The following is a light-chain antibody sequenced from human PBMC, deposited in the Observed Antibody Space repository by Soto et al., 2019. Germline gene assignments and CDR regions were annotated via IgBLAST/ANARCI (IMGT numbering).Light chain of an antibody. CDR1: ESINGRY. V-gene: IGKV3-20*01. CDR3: QQYGSAPPIT. CDR2: GAS. J-gene: IGKJ5*01. Sequence: EIVLTQSPGTLSFSPGERATLSCRATESINGRYEAWYQQRPGQAPRLLIYGASSRPTGIPDRFSGSGSGTDFTLTINRLEPEDFAVYYCQQYGSAPPITFGQGTRLEIK.